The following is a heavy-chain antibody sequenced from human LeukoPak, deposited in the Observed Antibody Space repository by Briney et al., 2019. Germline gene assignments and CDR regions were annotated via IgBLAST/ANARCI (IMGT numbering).Heavy chain of an antibody. Sequence: PSETLSLTCTVSGGSLSSYYWSWIRQPPGKGLEWIGYIYYSGSTNYNPSLKSRVTISVDTSKNQFSLKLSSVTAADTAVYYCARLVPAAWWFDPWGQGTLVTVSS. D-gene: IGHD2-2*01. CDR3: ARLVPAAWWFDP. CDR2: IYYSGST. CDR1: GGSLSSYY. V-gene: IGHV4-59*01. J-gene: IGHJ5*02.